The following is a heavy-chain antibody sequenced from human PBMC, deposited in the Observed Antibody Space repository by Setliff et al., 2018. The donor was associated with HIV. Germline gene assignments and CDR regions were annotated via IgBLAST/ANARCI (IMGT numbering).Heavy chain of an antibody. CDR2: VYYSVST. D-gene: IGHD1-26*01. V-gene: IGHV4-31*03. J-gene: IGHJ4*02. CDR3: ATFSWGGWDNTFNDY. CDR1: GGSINSGGYY. Sequence: PSETLSLTCTVSGGSINSGGYYWSWIRQHPGKGLEWIGYVYYSVSTYYNPSLKSRVTISVDTSKNQFSLKLSSVTAADTAVYFCATFSWGGWDNTFNDYWGQGTLVTAPQ.